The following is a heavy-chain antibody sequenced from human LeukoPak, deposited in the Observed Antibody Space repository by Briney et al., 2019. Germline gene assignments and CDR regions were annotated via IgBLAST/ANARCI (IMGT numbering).Heavy chain of an antibody. D-gene: IGHD3-10*02. J-gene: IGHJ6*04. Sequence: GGSLRLSCAASGFTVSNNYMTWVRQAPGKGLEWVSYISSSGSTIYYADSVKGRFTISRDNAKNSLYLQMNSLRAEDTAVYYCAELGIAMIGGVWGKGTTVTISS. CDR2: ISSSGSTI. CDR3: AELGIAMIGGV. CDR1: GFTVSNNY. V-gene: IGHV3-11*04.